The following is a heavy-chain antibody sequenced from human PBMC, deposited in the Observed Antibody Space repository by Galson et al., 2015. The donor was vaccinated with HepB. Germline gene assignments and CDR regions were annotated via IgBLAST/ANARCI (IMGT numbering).Heavy chain of an antibody. V-gene: IGHV3-30*03. CDR3: ATDRADTLTGYDFYFDG. CDR1: GFTFSSYG. CDR2: IPYDGSDK. D-gene: IGHD3-9*01. Sequence: SLRLSCASSGFTFSSYGMHCVRQAPGKGLESVAVIPYDGSDKGYADSVKGRFTLSRDISKNTLDLQMNSLGADDTAVYYCATDRADTLTGYDFYFDGWGQGTLVSVSS. J-gene: IGHJ4*02.